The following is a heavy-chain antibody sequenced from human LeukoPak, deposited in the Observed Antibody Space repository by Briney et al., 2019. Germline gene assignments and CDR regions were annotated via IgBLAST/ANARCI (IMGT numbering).Heavy chain of an antibody. CDR1: GGSICSYY. CDR2: IYYSGST. Sequence: SETLSLTCTVSGGSICSYYWSWIRQRPGKGLEWIGYIYYSGSTNYNPSLKSRVTISVDTSKNQFSLKLSSVTAADTAVYYCARQLSDNWFDPWGQGTLVTVSS. CDR3: ARQLSDNWFDP. J-gene: IGHJ5*02. V-gene: IGHV4-59*01. D-gene: IGHD5-18*01.